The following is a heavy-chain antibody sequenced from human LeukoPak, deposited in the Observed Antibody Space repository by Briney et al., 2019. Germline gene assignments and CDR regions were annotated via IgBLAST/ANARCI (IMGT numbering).Heavy chain of an antibody. D-gene: IGHD3-3*02. CDR1: GFTFRNYG. CDR2: IYYDGSNK. V-gene: IGHV3-33*01. CDR3: ARERALRYFDL. J-gene: IGHJ2*01. Sequence: GGSLRLSCAASGFTFRNYGMHWVRQAPGKGLEWVSIIYYDGSNKYYRDSAKGRFTISRDDSKNTLYLQMNSLRAEDTAVYYCARERALRYFDLWGRGTQVTVSS.